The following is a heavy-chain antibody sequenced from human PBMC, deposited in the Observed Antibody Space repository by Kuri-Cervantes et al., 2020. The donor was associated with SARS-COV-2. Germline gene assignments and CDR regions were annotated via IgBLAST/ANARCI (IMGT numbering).Heavy chain of an antibody. CDR3: ARGQRITMVRGVMGFDY. D-gene: IGHD3-10*01. Sequence: SETLSLTCTVSGGSIKNYFWTWIRQSPGKGLEWIGHIYSTGATNYNPSLKSRVAISLDTSKSQFSLKLNSVTAADTALYYCARGQRITMVRGVMGFDYWGQGTLVTVSS. CDR1: GGSIKNYF. J-gene: IGHJ4*02. V-gene: IGHV4-59*01. CDR2: IYSTGAT.